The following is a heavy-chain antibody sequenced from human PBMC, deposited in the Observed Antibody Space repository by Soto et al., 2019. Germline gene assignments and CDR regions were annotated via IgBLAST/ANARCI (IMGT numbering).Heavy chain of an antibody. D-gene: IGHD3-3*01. CDR2: ISYDGSNK. V-gene: IGHV3-30-3*01. J-gene: IGHJ4*02. Sequence: SLRLSCAAPGFTFSSYAMHWVRQAPGKGLEWVAVISYDGSNKYYADSVKGRFTISRDNSKKMLYLQMNSLRAEDTAVYYCAPPGYFGVVTGYWGQGTLVTVSS. CDR3: APPGYFGVVTGY. CDR1: GFTFSSYA.